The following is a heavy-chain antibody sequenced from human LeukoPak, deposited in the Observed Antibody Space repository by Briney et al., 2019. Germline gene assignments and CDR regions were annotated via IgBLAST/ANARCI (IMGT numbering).Heavy chain of an antibody. D-gene: IGHD4-23*01. V-gene: IGHV3-48*03. Sequence: GGSLRLSCAASGFTFSSYEMNWVRQAPGKGLEWISSITSSSIMYYADSVKGGFDISRDNAKNSLYLQMNSLRAEDTAFYYCASGKLVVTPGGWGQGTLVTVSS. J-gene: IGHJ4*02. CDR1: GFTFSSYE. CDR3: ASGKLVVTPGG. CDR2: ITSSSIM.